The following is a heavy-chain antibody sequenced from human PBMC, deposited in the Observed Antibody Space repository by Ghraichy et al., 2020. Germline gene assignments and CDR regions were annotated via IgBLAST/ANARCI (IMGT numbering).Heavy chain of an antibody. CDR3: AKVPSSTSLYYYGMDV. CDR2: FSGSGGST. V-gene: IGHV3-23*01. CDR1: GFTFSNYA. J-gene: IGHJ6*02. D-gene: IGHD2-2*01. Sequence: GGSLRLSCAASGFTFSNYAMSWVRQAPGKGLEWVSAFSGSGGSTYYADSVKGRFTTSRDNSTNTLYLQMNSLRAEETAVYYCAKVPSSTSLYYYGMDVWGQGTTVTVSS.